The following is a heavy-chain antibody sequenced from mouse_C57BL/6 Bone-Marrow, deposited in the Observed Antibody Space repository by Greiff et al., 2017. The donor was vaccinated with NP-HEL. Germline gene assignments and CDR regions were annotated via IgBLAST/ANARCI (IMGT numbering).Heavy chain of an antibody. Sequence: ESGPGLVKPSQSLSLTCSVTGYSITSGYYWNWIRQFPGNKLEWMGYISYDGSNNYNPSLKNRISITRDTSKNQFFLKLNSVTTEDTATYYCARTITTVVAPPYYFDYWGQGTTLTVSS. CDR1: GYSITSGYY. V-gene: IGHV3-6*01. D-gene: IGHD1-1*01. CDR3: ARTITTVVAPPYYFDY. CDR2: ISYDGSN. J-gene: IGHJ2*01.